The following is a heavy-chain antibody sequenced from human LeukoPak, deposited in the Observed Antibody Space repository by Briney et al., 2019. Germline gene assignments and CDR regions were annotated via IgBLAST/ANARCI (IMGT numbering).Heavy chain of an antibody. Sequence: GGSLRLSCAVSGFTVRSYGMSWVRQAPGKGLEWVSAVSGGGGSTYYVDSVKGRFTISRDNSKNLLYLQVNSLRAGDTAVYFCAKDISPWVTTLTLDSWGQGTLVTVSS. V-gene: IGHV3-23*01. CDR1: GFTVRSYG. D-gene: IGHD4-17*01. CDR2: VSGGGGST. CDR3: AKDISPWVTTLTLDS. J-gene: IGHJ4*02.